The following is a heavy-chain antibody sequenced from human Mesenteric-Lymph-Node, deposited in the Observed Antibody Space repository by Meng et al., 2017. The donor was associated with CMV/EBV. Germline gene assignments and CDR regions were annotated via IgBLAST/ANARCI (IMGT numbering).Heavy chain of an antibody. J-gene: IGHJ6*02. Sequence: GESLKISCALSGFPVEDFGMHWVRQAPGKGLQWVAYIRDDGNQKNYANSVKGRFTISRDNSKNTLYLQMNSLRAEDTAVYYCASDRGYCSSTSCYTYYYGMDVWGQGTTVTVSS. D-gene: IGHD2-2*02. V-gene: IGHV3-30*02. CDR2: IRDDGNQK. CDR1: GFPVEDFG. CDR3: ASDRGYCSSTSCYTYYYGMDV.